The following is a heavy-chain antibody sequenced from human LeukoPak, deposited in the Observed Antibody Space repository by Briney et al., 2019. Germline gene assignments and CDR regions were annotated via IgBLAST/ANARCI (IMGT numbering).Heavy chain of an antibody. CDR1: GYTFTGYY. CDR2: INPNSGGT. Sequence: ASVKVSCKASGYTFTGYYMHWVRQAPGQGLEWMGWINPNSGGTNYAQKFQGRVTMTRDTSISTAYMDLSRLRSDDTAVYYCARGKNSSSFSAFDIWGQETMVTVSS. CDR3: ARGKNSSSFSAFDI. J-gene: IGHJ3*02. D-gene: IGHD6-6*01. V-gene: IGHV1-2*02.